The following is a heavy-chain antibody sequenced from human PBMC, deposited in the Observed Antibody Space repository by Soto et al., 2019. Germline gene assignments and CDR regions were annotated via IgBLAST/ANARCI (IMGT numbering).Heavy chain of an antibody. V-gene: IGHV3-7*05. D-gene: IGHD5-12*01. Sequence: EVQLVESGGALVQPGGSLRLSCAASGFTFSSYWTSWVRQAPGKGLEWVANINKDGSDKYYVDSVKGRFTISRDNAENSLYLQMNSLRAEDTALYYCARALYDWAEGGYWGQGTLVTVSS. CDR2: INKDGSDK. J-gene: IGHJ4*02. CDR1: GFTFSSYW. CDR3: ARALYDWAEGGY.